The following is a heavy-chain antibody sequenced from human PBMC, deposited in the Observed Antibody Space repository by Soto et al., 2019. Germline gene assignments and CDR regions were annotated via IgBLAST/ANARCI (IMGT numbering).Heavy chain of an antibody. CDR2: ISGSGGST. V-gene: IGHV3-23*01. D-gene: IGHD3-9*01. Sequence: GGSLRLSCAASGFTFSSYAMSWVRQAPGKGLEWVSAISGSGGSTYYADSVKGRFTISRDNSKNTLYLQMNSLRAEDTAVYYCAKEGPVDYDILTGYYPTFDYWGQGTLVTVSS. CDR3: AKEGPVDYDILTGYYPTFDY. J-gene: IGHJ4*02. CDR1: GFTFSSYA.